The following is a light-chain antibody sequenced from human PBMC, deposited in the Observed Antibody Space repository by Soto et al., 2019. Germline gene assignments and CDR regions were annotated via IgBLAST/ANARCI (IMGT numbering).Light chain of an antibody. CDR3: SSYAGRDTVV. Sequence: QSALTQPPSASGSPGQSVTVSCTGTSSDIGDTHYVSWYQQHPGKAPKLMVYEVSKRPSGVPDRFSGSKSGNTASLTVSGLLAEDEGDYYCSSYAGRDTVVFGSGTKGTVL. CDR1: SSDIGDTHY. CDR2: EVS. V-gene: IGLV2-8*01. J-gene: IGLJ1*01.